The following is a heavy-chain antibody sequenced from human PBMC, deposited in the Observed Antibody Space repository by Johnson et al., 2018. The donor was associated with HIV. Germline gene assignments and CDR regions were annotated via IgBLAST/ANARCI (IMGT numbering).Heavy chain of an antibody. CDR3: AKPPSMGADGFAI. J-gene: IGHJ3*02. CDR2: ISHDGTNK. Sequence: VQLVESGGGLVQPGGSLRLSCAASGFTFSGYGMHWVRLAPGKGLEWVAVISHDGTNKYYADSVKGRFTISRDNSKNALYLQMNSLRADDTAIYYCAKPPSMGADGFAIWGHGTMVTVSS. CDR1: GFTFSGYG. D-gene: IGHD3-16*01. V-gene: IGHV3-30*18.